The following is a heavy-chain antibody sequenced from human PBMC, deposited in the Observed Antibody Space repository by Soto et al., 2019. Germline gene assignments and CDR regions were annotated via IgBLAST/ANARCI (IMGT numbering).Heavy chain of an antibody. D-gene: IGHD3-10*01. J-gene: IGHJ1*01. CDR2: IYYSGST. V-gene: IGHV4-31*03. CDR3: ARWTGPGEYFQH. Sequence: QVQLQESGPGLVKPSQTLSLTCTVSGGSISSGGYYWSWIRQHPGKGLEWIGYIYYSGSTYYNPALKRRVTISVDTSKHQFSLKLSSVTAADTAVYYCARWTGPGEYFQHWGQGTLVTVSS. CDR1: GGSISSGGYY.